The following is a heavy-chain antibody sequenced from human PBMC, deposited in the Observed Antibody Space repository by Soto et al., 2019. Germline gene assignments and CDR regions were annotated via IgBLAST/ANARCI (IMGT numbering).Heavy chain of an antibody. Sequence: WWSLRLSCAASVFTFSSYAMTWFRQAPGKGLEWVSVITYNGDNTYYADSVKGRFTISRDNSKDTVHLQMNSLRAEDTAVYYCAGYIRGPTVFYFDFWGPGVLVTV. CDR1: VFTFSSYA. J-gene: IGHJ4*02. V-gene: IGHV3-23*01. D-gene: IGHD5-18*01. CDR2: ITYNGDNT. CDR3: AGYIRGPTVFYFDF.